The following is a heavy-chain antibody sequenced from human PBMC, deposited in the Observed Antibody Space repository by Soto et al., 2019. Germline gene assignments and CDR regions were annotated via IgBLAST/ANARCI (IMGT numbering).Heavy chain of an antibody. J-gene: IGHJ3*02. V-gene: IGHV3-23*01. CDR3: AKDSPLRYYYGSGSPDAFDI. CDR2: ISGSGGST. Sequence: GGSLRLSCAASGFTFSSYAISWVRQAPGKGLEWVSAISGSGGSTYYADSVKGRFTISRDNSKNTLYLQMNSLRAEDTAVYYCAKDSPLRYYYGSGSPDAFDIWGQGTMVTVSS. CDR1: GFTFSSYA. D-gene: IGHD3-10*01.